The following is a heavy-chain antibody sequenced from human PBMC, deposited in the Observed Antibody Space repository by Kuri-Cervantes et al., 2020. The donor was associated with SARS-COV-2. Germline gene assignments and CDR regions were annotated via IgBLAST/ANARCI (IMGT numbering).Heavy chain of an antibody. CDR3: AKAYWNYNYFDY. J-gene: IGHJ4*02. D-gene: IGHD1-7*01. CDR2: IRYDGSNK. V-gene: IGHV3-30*02. CDR1: GFTFSGYG. Sequence: GESLKISCAASGFTFSGYGMHWVRQAPGKGLEWVAFIRYDGSNKYYADSVKGRFTISRDNSKNTLYLQMNSLRAEDTAVYYCAKAYWNYNYFDYWGQGTLVTVSS.